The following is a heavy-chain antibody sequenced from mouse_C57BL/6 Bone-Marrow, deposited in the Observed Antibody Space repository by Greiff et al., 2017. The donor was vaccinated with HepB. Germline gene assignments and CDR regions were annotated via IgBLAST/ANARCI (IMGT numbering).Heavy chain of an antibody. J-gene: IGHJ3*01. CDR2: IRLKSDNYAT. CDR1: GFTFSNYW. CDR3: TPSYYYGSSYWFAY. D-gene: IGHD1-1*01. V-gene: IGHV6-3*01. Sequence: EVMLVESGGGLVQPGGSMKLSCVASGFTFSNYWMNWVRQSPEKGLEWVAQIRLKSDNYATHYAESVKGRFTISRDDSKSSVYLQMNNLRAEDTGIYYCTPSYYYGSSYWFAYWGQGTLVTVSA.